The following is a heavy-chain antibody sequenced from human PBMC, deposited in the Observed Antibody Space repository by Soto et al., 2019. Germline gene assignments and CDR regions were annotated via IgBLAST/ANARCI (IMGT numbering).Heavy chain of an antibody. J-gene: IGHJ6*02. CDR2: IIPISGTA. Sequence: SVKVSCKASGGTFSSYAISWVRQAPGQGLEWMGGIIPISGTANYAQKFQGRVTITADESTSTAYMELSSLRSEDTAVYYCARSQGSSTSLEIYYYYYYGLDVWGQGTTVTVSS. CDR1: GGTFSSYA. V-gene: IGHV1-69*13. D-gene: IGHD2-2*01. CDR3: ARSQGSSTSLEIYYYYYYGLDV.